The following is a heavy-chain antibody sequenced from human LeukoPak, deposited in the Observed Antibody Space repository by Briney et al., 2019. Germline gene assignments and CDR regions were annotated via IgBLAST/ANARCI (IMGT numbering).Heavy chain of an antibody. Sequence: GALRLSCAASGFTFSSYSMNWVRQALGKGLEWVSYISSSSSTIYYADSVKGRFTISRDNAKNSLYLQMNSLRAEDTAVYYCAKGGGSGWPFDYWGQGTLVTVSS. J-gene: IGHJ4*02. CDR2: ISSSSSTI. CDR3: AKGGGSGWPFDY. D-gene: IGHD6-19*01. V-gene: IGHV3-48*04. CDR1: GFTFSSYS.